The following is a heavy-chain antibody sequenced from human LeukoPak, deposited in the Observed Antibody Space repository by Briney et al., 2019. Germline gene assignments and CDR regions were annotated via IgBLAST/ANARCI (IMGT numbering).Heavy chain of an antibody. CDR2: IYYSGST. CDR3: ARAQEDPYFDY. V-gene: IGHV4-59*01. CDR1: GGSISSYY. Sequence: SETLSLTCTVSGGSISSYYWSWIRQPPGKGLEWIGYIYYSGSTNYNPSLKSRVTISVDTSKNQFSLKLSSVTAADTAVYYCARAQEDPYFDYWGQGTLVTVSP. J-gene: IGHJ4*02.